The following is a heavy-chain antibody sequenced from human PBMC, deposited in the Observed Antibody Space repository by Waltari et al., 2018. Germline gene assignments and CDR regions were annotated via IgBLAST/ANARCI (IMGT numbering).Heavy chain of an antibody. CDR3: ARVTLLRGAH. D-gene: IGHD3-10*01. V-gene: IGHV3-74*01. CDR2: INVDGSDT. Sequence: DVKMVESGGGLVQPEGSLRLSCTGSGFTFNKYWMHGVRQAPGKGPEWISHINVDGSDTDSADSVRGRFTISRDNVKRTLFLQMNSLRVDDTAVYFCARVTLLRGAHWGLGTLVTVSS. CDR1: GFTFNKYW. J-gene: IGHJ1*01.